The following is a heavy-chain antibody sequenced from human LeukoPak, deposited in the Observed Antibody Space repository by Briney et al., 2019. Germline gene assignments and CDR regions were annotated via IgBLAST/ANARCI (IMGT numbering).Heavy chain of an antibody. V-gene: IGHV3-21*01. CDR2: ISSSSSYI. D-gene: IGHD2-21*02. CDR3: AREVCGGDCYSYYFDY. J-gene: IGHJ4*02. CDR1: GFTFSSYS. Sequence: PVGSLRLSCAASGFTFSSYSMNWVRQAPGKGLEWVSSISSSSSYIYYADSVKGRFTISRDNAKNSLYLQMNSLRAEDTAVYYCAREVCGGDCYSYYFDYWGQGTLVTVSS.